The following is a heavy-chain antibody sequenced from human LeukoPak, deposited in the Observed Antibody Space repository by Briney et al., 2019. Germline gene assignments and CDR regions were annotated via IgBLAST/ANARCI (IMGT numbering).Heavy chain of an antibody. CDR2: IIPNSGDT. J-gene: IGHJ4*02. D-gene: IGHD3/OR15-3a*01. CDR1: GYTFTGYY. Sequence: GASVKVSCKASGYTFTGYYMHWVRQAPGQGLEWMGWIIPNSGDTNYAQKFQGRVIMTRETSITTVYMELSRLSFDDTAVYYCARALDYSAGLQDYWGQGTLVTVSS. V-gene: IGHV1-2*02. CDR3: ARALDYSAGLQDY.